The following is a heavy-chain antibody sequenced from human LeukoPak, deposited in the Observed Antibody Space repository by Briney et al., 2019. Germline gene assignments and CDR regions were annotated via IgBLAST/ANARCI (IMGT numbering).Heavy chain of an antibody. V-gene: IGHV4-34*01. CDR3: ARQSWGYGSGSYYSLGWYYYYYMDV. D-gene: IGHD3-10*01. J-gene: IGHJ6*03. CDR1: GGSFSGYY. Sequence: PSETLSLTCAVYGGSFSGYYWSWIRQPPGKGLEWIGEINHSGSTNYNPSLKSRATISVDASKNQFSLKLSSVTAADTAVYYCARQSWGYGSGSYYSLGWYYYYYMDVWGKGTTVTISS. CDR2: INHSGST.